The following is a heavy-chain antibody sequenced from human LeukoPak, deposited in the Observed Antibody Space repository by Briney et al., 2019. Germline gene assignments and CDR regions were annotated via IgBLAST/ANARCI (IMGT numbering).Heavy chain of an antibody. Sequence: GGSLRLSCAASGFTFSSYEMNWVRQAPGKGLEWVSYISSSGSTIYYADSVKGRFTISRDNAKNSLYLQMNSLRAEDTAVYYCARVRTYYYGPGSHRMIPFDYWGQGTLVTVPS. D-gene: IGHD3-10*01. CDR3: ARVRTYYYGPGSHRMIPFDY. J-gene: IGHJ4*02. CDR2: ISSSGSTI. CDR1: GFTFSSYE. V-gene: IGHV3-48*03.